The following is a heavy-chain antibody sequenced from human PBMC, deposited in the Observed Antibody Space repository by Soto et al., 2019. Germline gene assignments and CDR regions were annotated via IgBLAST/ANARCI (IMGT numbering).Heavy chain of an antibody. D-gene: IGHD6-13*01. J-gene: IGHJ3*02. V-gene: IGHV5-51*01. Sequence: ESLKISCTGSGYSFIGYWIGWVRQVPGKGLEWMGVIYPGDSDTRYSPSFQGHVTISADKSISTAYLQWSSLKASDTAVYYCGITAAPIDAFDIWGQGTMVTVSS. CDR3: GITAAPIDAFDI. CDR1: GYSFIGYW. CDR2: IYPGDSDT.